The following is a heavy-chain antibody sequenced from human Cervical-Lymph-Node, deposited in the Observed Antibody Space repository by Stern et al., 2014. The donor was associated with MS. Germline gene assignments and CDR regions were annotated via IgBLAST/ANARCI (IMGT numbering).Heavy chain of an antibody. V-gene: IGHV4-31*03. J-gene: IGHJ5*02. CDR3: ASRWSGTYYGQNWFDP. Sequence: QVQLQESGPGLVKPSQTLSLTCTVSGDSITSGGHYWSWIRQPPGKGLEWIGYIYNSGATFYNPFLKGRVTISIETSKNQFSLQLSSVTAADTAIYYCASRWSGTYYGQNWFDPWGQGILVTVST. CDR2: IYNSGAT. D-gene: IGHD1-26*01. CDR1: GDSITSGGHY.